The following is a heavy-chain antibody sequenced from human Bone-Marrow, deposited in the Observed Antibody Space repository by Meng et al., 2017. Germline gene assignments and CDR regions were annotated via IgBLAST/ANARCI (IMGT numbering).Heavy chain of an antibody. CDR1: GFTFSSYW. D-gene: IGHD1-14*01. V-gene: IGHV3-21*01. CDR2: ISSSSSYI. CDR3: ATNPLFDP. J-gene: IGHJ5*02. Sequence: EVQLVESGGGLVQPGGSLRLSCAASGFTFSSYWMHWVRQAPGKGLEWVSSISSSSSYIYYADSVKGRFTISRDNAKNSLYLQMNSLRAEDTAVYYCATNPLFDPWGQGTLVTVSS.